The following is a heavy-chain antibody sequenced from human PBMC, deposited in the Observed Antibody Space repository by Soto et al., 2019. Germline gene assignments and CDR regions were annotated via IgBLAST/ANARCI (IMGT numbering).Heavy chain of an antibody. CDR2: ITPYNGNT. CDR1: NYPFITYG. V-gene: IGHV1-18*01. J-gene: IGHJ4*02. CDR3: ARDTSFYFDY. Sequence: ASVKVSFKASNYPFITYGITWVRQPPGQGLGWLVWITPYNGNTNYGQNFQGRVTMTADTSTSTAYMELGSLTTDDTAVYYCARDTSFYFDYWGQGTRVTVSS. D-gene: IGHD2-2*01.